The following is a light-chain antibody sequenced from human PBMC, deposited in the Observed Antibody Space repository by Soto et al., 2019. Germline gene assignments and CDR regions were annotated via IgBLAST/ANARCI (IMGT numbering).Light chain of an antibody. Sequence: EIRLMPKAGNLSLSPGERATLSCRSSQSISSFLAWYQRKPGQAPRLLIYGASSRATGIPDRFSGSGSGTDFTLTISRLEPEDFAVYYCQQYGRSAWTFGQGTKVDIK. CDR2: GAS. CDR1: QSISSF. V-gene: IGKV3-20*01. J-gene: IGKJ1*01. CDR3: QQYGRSAWT.